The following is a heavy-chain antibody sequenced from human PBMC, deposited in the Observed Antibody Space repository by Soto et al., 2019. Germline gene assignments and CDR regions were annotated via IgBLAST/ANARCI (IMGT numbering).Heavy chain of an antibody. CDR1: GGTFSTYA. J-gene: IGHJ4*02. CDR3: ARPKGSYSSGYYYFDY. D-gene: IGHD6-19*01. CDR2: IIPLFGTA. V-gene: IGHV1-69*13. Sequence: SVKVSCKTSGGTFSTYAIYWVRQAPGQGLEWMGAIIPLFGTADYAQKFQGRVTITADESTSTASMELSSLRSEDTAVYYCARPKGSYSSGYYYFDYWGQGTLVTVS.